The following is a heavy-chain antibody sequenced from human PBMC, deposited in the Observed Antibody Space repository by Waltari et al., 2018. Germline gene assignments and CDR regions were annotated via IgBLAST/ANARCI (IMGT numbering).Heavy chain of an antibody. CDR2: INPSGGGT. Sequence: QVQLVQSGAEVKRPGAAVKVSCKASGCSFTDFSMHWVRQAPGQGLEWMGIINPSGGGTTYTQKFQDRVTMTRDTSTNTVYMELSSLRSEDTAVYYCARAGTTLIWGVAEWGQGTLVTVSS. CDR1: GCSFTDFS. CDR3: ARAGTTLIWGVAE. D-gene: IGHD3-10*01. V-gene: IGHV1-46*01. J-gene: IGHJ4*02.